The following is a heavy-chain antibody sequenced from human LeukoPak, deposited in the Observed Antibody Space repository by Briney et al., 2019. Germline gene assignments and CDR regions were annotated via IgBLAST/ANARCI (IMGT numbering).Heavy chain of an antibody. CDR3: ARDPGGSYTIDY. D-gene: IGHD1-26*01. J-gene: IGHJ4*02. V-gene: IGHV1-2*02. Sequence: ASVKVSCKASGYTFTGYYMHWVRQAPGQGLEWMGWINPNSGGTNYAQKFQGRVTMTRDTSISTAYMELSRLRSDDTAVYYCARDPGGSYTIDYWGQGTLATVSS. CDR2: INPNSGGT. CDR1: GYTFTGYY.